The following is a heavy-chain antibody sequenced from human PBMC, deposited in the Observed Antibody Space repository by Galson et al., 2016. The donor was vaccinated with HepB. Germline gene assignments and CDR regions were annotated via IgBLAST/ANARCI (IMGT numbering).Heavy chain of an antibody. Sequence: SLRLSCAASGFTFSRAWMNWVRQAPGKGLEWVGRIKSYTDGGTTEYAAPMKGRFTFSRDESNNRLYLQMNSLKTEGTAVYYCTTSSTRGYTYGPSAYWGRGTLVAVSS. V-gene: IGHV3-15*01. J-gene: IGHJ4*02. CDR2: IKSYTDGGTT. D-gene: IGHD5-18*01. CDR3: TTSSTRGYTYGPSAY. CDR1: GFTFSRAW.